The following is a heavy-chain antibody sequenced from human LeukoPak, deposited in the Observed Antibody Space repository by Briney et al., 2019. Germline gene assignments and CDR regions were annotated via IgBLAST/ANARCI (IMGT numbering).Heavy chain of an antibody. CDR3: ARELYGDYMFDY. J-gene: IGHJ4*02. CDR1: GLTVSSNY. Sequence: GSLRLSCAASGLTVSSNYMSWVRQAPGEGLEWVSVIYSGGSTYYADSVKGRFTISRDNSKNTLYLQMNSLRAEDTAVYYCARELYGDYMFDYWGQGTLVTVSS. D-gene: IGHD4-17*01. CDR2: IYSGGST. V-gene: IGHV3-66*01.